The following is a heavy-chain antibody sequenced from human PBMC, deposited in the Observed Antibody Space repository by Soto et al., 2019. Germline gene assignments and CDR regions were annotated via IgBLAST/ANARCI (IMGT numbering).Heavy chain of an antibody. CDR1: GDSVSSNSAA. J-gene: IGHJ3*02. D-gene: IGHD2-2*01. Sequence: SQTLSLTCAISGDSVSSNSAAWNWIRQSPSRGLEWLGRTYYRSKWYNDYAVSVKSRITSNPDTSKNQFSLQLNSVTPEDTAVYYCARDRAPDGYCSSTSCLDDAFDIWGQGTMVTVS. CDR2: TYYRSKWYN. V-gene: IGHV6-1*01. CDR3: ARDRAPDGYCSSTSCLDDAFDI.